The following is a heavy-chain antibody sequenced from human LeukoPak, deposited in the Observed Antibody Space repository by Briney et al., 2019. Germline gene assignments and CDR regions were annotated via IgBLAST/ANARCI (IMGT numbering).Heavy chain of an antibody. V-gene: IGHV4-59*01. D-gene: IGHD6-13*01. CDR2: IYYSGST. J-gene: IGHJ4*02. CDR3: ARAVAAAGLDY. Sequence: SETLSLTCTVSGGSISSYYWSWIRQPPGKGLEWIGYIYYSGSTNYNPSLKSRVTISVDTSKNQFSLKLSSVTAADTAVYYCARAVAAAGLDYWGQGTLVTVSS. CDR1: GGSISSYY.